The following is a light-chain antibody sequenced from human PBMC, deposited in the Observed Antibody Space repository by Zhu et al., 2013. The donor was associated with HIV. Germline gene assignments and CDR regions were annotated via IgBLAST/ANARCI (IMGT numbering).Light chain of an antibody. CDR1: TGSIGSNF. Sequence: NFMLTQPHSVSESPGKTVIISCTRDTGSIGSNFVQWYQQRPGSSPTTVIYEDNQRPSGVPDRFSGSIDSSSNSASLIISGLKTEDEADYYCQSYDTSNWVFGGGTKLTVL. CDR2: EDN. V-gene: IGLV6-57*01. J-gene: IGLJ3*02. CDR3: QSYDTSNWV.